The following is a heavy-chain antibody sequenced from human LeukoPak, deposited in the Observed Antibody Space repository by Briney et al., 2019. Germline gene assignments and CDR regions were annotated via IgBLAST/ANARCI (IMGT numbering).Heavy chain of an antibody. CDR2: ISISSNYI. J-gene: IGHJ3*02. CDR3: ARIAAAGFGAFDI. Sequence: KSGGSLRLSCAVSGFTFSRYSMNWVRQAPGKGLEWVSSISISSNYIYYTDSVKGRFTISRDNAKNSLYLQMNSLRAEDTAVYYCARIAAAGFGAFDIWGQGTMVTVSS. CDR1: GFTFSRYS. D-gene: IGHD6-13*01. V-gene: IGHV3-21*01.